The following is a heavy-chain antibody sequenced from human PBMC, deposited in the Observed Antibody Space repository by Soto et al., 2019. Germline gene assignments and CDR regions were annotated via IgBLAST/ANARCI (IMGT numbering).Heavy chain of an antibody. CDR2: INAGNGNT. V-gene: IGHV1-3*01. Sequence: GASVKVSCKASGYTFTSYAMHWVRQAPGQRLEWMGWINAGNGNTKYSQKFQGRVTITRDTSASTAYMELSSLRSEDTAVYYCARVSYSAYYYYYGMDVWGQGTTVTVSS. D-gene: IGHD2-21*01. CDR1: GYTFTSYA. CDR3: ARVSYSAYYYYYGMDV. J-gene: IGHJ6*02.